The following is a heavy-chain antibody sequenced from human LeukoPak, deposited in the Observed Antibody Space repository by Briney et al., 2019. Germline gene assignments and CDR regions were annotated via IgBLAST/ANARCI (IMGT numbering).Heavy chain of an antibody. Sequence: PGGSLRLPCIASRYIFKNWRIHWLRQAPDKGLEWVAVIAYDGSNEYYADSVKGRFTISRDNSQNTLYLQMNSPRPEDTAVYYRATLDLGDYKVDYWGQGTLVTVSS. J-gene: IGHJ4*02. CDR3: ATLDLGDYKVDY. CDR2: IAYDGSNE. D-gene: IGHD4-17*01. V-gene: IGHV3-30-3*01. CDR1: RYIFKNWR.